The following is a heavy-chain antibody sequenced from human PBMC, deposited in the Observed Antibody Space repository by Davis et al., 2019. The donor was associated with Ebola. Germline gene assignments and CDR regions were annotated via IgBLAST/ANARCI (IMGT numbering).Heavy chain of an antibody. Sequence: GESLKISCAASGFTFSSYAMSWVRQAPGKGLEWVSAISGSGGSTYYADSVKGRFTISRDNSKNTLYLQMNSLRAEDTAVYYCAKDLSLIVVVIAVWGQGTLVTVSS. CDR3: AKDLSLIVVVIAV. CDR2: ISGSGGST. D-gene: IGHD2-21*01. V-gene: IGHV3-23*01. CDR1: GFTFSSYA. J-gene: IGHJ4*02.